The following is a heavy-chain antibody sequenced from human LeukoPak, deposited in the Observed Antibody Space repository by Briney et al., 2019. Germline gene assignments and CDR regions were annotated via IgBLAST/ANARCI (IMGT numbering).Heavy chain of an antibody. CDR1: GGSISSYY. D-gene: IGHD6-13*01. CDR3: ARGPPYSSSWFGYFDY. Sequence: PSETLSLTCTVSGGSISSYYWSWIRQPPGKGLEWIGYIYYSGSTNYNPSLKSRVAVSVDTSKSQFSLKLSSVTAADTAVYYCARGPPYSSSWFGYFDYWGQGTLVTVSS. CDR2: IYYSGST. J-gene: IGHJ4*02. V-gene: IGHV4-59*01.